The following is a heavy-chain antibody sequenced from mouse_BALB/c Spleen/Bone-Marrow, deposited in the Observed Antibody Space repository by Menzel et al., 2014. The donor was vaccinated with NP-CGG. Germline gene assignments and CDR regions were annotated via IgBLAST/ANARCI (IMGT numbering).Heavy chain of an antibody. V-gene: IGHV14-3*02. D-gene: IGHD2-3*01. J-gene: IGHJ3*01. CDR2: IDPANGIT. CDR3: TRSGDGPFAY. Sequence: EVMLVESGAELVKPGASVKLSCTASGFNIKDNYIHWVKQRPEQGLEWIGRIDPANGITKYGPKFQGKTTITTDTSSNXAYLQLSSLTSEDTAVYYCTRSGDGPFAYWGQGTLVTVSA. CDR1: GFNIKDNY.